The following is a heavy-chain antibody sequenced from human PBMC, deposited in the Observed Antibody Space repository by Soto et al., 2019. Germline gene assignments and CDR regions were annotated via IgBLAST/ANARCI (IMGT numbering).Heavy chain of an antibody. CDR2: ISYDGSNK. CDR3: AKVQYTYGMDV. CDR1: GFTFSSYG. J-gene: IGHJ6*02. Sequence: GGSLRLSCAASGFTFSSYGMHWVRQAPGKGLEWVAVISYDGSNKYYADSVKGRFTISRDNSKNTLYLQMNSLRAEDTAVYYCAKVQYTYGMDVWGQGTTVTVS. V-gene: IGHV3-30*18. D-gene: IGHD4-4*01.